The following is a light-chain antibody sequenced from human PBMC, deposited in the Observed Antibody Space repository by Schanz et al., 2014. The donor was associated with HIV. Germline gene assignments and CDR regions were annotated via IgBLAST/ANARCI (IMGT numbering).Light chain of an antibody. CDR3: QQYNNWPLT. CDR2: GAS. J-gene: IGKJ1*01. CDR1: QSVSSSY. Sequence: EIVLTQSPGTLSLSPGERATLSCRASQSVSSSYLAWYQQKPGQAPRLLIYGASTRATGIPARFSGSGSGTEFTLTISSLQSEDFAVYYCQQYNNWPLTFGLGTKVEVK. V-gene: IGKV3-15*01.